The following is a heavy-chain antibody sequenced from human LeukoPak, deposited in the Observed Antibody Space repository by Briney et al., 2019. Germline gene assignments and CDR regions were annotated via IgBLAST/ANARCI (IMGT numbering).Heavy chain of an antibody. J-gene: IGHJ4*02. CDR3: AKDQGGAYDFWSGYYSYFDY. CDR2: ISYDGSNK. V-gene: IGHV3-30-3*01. D-gene: IGHD3-3*01. CDR1: GFTFSSYA. Sequence: GGSLRLSCAASGFTFSSYAMHWVRQAPGKGLEWVAVISYDGSNKYYADSVKGRFTISRDNSKNTLYLQMNSLRAEDTAVYYCAKDQGGAYDFWSGYYSYFDYWGQGTLVTVSS.